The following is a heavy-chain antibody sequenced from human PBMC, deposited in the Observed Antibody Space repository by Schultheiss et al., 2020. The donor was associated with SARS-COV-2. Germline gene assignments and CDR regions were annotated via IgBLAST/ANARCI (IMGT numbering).Heavy chain of an antibody. V-gene: IGHV1-69*04. CDR2: IIPILGIA. CDR3: ARGAAAGGY. J-gene: IGHJ4*02. Sequence: SVKVSCKASGGTFSSYAISWVRQAPGQGLEWMGRIIPILGIANYAQKFQGRVSMTRDTSTNIGYMELRSLRSDDTAVYYCARGAAAGGYWGQGTLVTVSS. CDR1: GGTFSSYA. D-gene: IGHD6-13*01.